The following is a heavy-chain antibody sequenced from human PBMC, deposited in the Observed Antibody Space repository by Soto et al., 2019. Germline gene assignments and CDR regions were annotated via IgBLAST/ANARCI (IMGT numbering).Heavy chain of an antibody. CDR3: AHQRGWFGEYQFYDYYGMDV. CDR1: GFSLSTSGVG. Sequence: QITLKESGPTLVKPTQTLTLTCTFSGFSLSTSGVGVGWIRQPPGKALEWLALIYWDDDKRYSPPLKSRLTITQDTTKNQVVLTMTNMDPADTATDYCAHQRGWFGEYQFYDYYGMDVWGQGTTVTVSS. D-gene: IGHD3-10*01. CDR2: IYWDDDK. V-gene: IGHV2-5*02. J-gene: IGHJ6*02.